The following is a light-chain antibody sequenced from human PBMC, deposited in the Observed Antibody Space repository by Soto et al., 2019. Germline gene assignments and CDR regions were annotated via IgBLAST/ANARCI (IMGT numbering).Light chain of an antibody. V-gene: IGKV1-5*01. Sequence: DIQMTQSPSTLSASVGDRVTITCRASQSISSWLAWYQQKPGKVPNLLIYAASTLQSGVPSRFSGSGSGTEFALTISSLQPDDFASYHCQQYKSYSPFTFGGGTKVDIK. J-gene: IGKJ4*01. CDR2: AAS. CDR1: QSISSW. CDR3: QQYKSYSPFT.